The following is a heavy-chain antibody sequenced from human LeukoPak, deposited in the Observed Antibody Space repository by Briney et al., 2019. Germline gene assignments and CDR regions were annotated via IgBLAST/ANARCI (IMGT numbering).Heavy chain of an antibody. J-gene: IGHJ4*02. D-gene: IGHD5-24*01. Sequence: ASVKVSCKVSGYTLTELSMHWVRQAPGKGLEWMGGFDPEDGETMYAQKFQGRVTMTEDTSTDTAYMELSSLGSEDTAVYYCATTPPRWLRQLGFDYWGQGTLVTVSS. V-gene: IGHV1-24*01. CDR2: FDPEDGET. CDR3: ATTPPRWLRQLGFDY. CDR1: GYTLTELS.